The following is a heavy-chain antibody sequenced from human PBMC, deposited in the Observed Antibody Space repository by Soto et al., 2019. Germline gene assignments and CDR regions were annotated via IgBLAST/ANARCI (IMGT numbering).Heavy chain of an antibody. CDR3: ARGDCVGGTCYSLACSFYYYMDV. CDR1: GFTFSNYW. D-gene: IGHD2-15*01. CDR2: INSDGSVS. Sequence: EVQLVESGGGLVQPGGSLRLSCAASGFTFSNYWMYWVRQAPGKGLEWVSRINSDGSVSSYADSVKGRLTISRDNVKNTLYLQMDSLRAEDTAVYYCARGDCVGGTCYSLACSFYYYMDVWGKGTTVPVFS. V-gene: IGHV3-74*02. J-gene: IGHJ6*03.